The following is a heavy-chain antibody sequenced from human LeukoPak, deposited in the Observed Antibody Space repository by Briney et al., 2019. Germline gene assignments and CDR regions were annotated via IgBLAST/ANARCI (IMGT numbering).Heavy chain of an antibody. Sequence: ASVKVSCKASGYTFTSYDINWVRQATGQGLEWMGWMNPNSGNTGYAQKFQGRVTMTRNTSISTAYMELSSLRSEDTAVYYCARGGRSGYSRNYYYYYMDVWGKGTTVTISS. J-gene: IGHJ6*03. D-gene: IGHD6-13*01. CDR2: MNPNSGNT. V-gene: IGHV1-8*01. CDR1: GYTFTSYD. CDR3: ARGGRSGYSRNYYYYYMDV.